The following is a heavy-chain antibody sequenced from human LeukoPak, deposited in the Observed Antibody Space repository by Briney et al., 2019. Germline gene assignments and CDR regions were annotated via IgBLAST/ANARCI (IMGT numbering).Heavy chain of an antibody. J-gene: IGHJ5*02. CDR3: AIWDIVATNWFDP. CDR1: GGSFSGYY. D-gene: IGHD5-12*01. Sequence: SETLSLTCAAYGGSFSGYYWSWIRQPPGKGLEWIGEINHSGSTNYNPSLESRVTISVDTSKNQFSLKLSSVTAADTAVYYCAIWDIVATNWFDPWGQGTLVTVSS. V-gene: IGHV4-34*01. CDR2: INHSGST.